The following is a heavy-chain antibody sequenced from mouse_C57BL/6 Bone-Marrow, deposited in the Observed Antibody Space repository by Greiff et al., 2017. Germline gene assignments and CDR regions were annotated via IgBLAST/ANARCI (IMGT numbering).Heavy chain of an antibody. CDR3: ARWGYGRREFYY. J-gene: IGHJ2*01. CDR2: ISSGGSYT. D-gene: IGHD1-1*01. V-gene: IGHV5-6*01. Sequence: DVQLVESGGDLVKPGGSLKLSCAASGFTFSSYGMSWVRQTPDKRLEWVATISSGGSYTYYPDSVKGRFTISRDNAKNTLYLQMSSLKSEDTAMYYCARWGYGRREFYYWGQGTTLTVSS. CDR1: GFTFSSYG.